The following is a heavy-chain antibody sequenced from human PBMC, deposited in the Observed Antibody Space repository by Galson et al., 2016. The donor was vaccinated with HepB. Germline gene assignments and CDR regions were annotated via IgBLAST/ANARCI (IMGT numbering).Heavy chain of an antibody. J-gene: IGHJ4*02. V-gene: IGHV5-51*01. CDR1: GYKFTSYW. Sequence: QSGAEVKKPGESLKISCQGSGYKFTSYWIGWVRQVPGKGLELMGTIYPGDSDTRYSPSFQGQVTISVDKSISTAYLQWSSLKASDSAMYYCARHELHSNSWYMDSWGQGTLVTVSS. D-gene: IGHD6-13*01. CDR2: IYPGDSDT. CDR3: ARHELHSNSWYMDS.